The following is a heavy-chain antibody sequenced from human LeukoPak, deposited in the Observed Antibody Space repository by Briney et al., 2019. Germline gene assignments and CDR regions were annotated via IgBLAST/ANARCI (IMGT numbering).Heavy chain of an antibody. D-gene: IGHD6-13*01. CDR3: ARGRGAAGTGSRYYYYYMDV. V-gene: IGHV7-4-1*02. Sequence: ASVKVSCKASGYTFTSYAMNWVRQAPGQGLEWMGWINTNTGNPTYAQGFTGRFVFSLDTSVNTAYLQISSLKAEDTAVYYCARGRGAAGTGSRYYYYYMDVWGKGTTVTVSS. CDR1: GYTFTSYA. CDR2: INTNTGNP. J-gene: IGHJ6*03.